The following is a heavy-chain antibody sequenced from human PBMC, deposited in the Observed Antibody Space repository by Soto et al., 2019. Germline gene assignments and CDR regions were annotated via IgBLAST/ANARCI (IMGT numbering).Heavy chain of an antibody. CDR2: IIPIFPTT. V-gene: IGHV1-69*12. D-gene: IGHD3-3*02. CDR1: GGTFGNSA. Sequence: QVQLVQSGAEVKKPGSSVTVSCKASGGTFGNSAISWVRQAPGQGLEWMGGIIPIFPTTDYAQKFQGRVTITADESTSTAYMELTSLRSEDTAVYYCARDKDRQQLGGNYYYGTEAWGQGTTVTVSS. CDR3: ARDKDRQQLGGNYYYGTEA. J-gene: IGHJ6*02.